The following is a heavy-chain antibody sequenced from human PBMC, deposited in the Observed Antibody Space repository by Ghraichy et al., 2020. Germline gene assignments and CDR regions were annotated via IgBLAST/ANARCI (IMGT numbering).Heavy chain of an antibody. CDR3: AREIKEMRNYYYMDV. CDR1: GGSISSGDYY. CDR2: IYYSGST. Sequence: SETLSLTCTVSGGSISSGDYYWSWIRQPPGKGLEWIGYIYYSGSTYYNPSLKSRVTISVDTSKNQFSLKLSSVTAADTAVYYCAREIKEMRNYYYMDVWGKGTTVTVSS. V-gene: IGHV4-30-4*01. J-gene: IGHJ6*03.